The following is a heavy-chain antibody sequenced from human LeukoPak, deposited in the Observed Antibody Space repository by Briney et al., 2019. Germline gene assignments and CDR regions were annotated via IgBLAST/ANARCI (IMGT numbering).Heavy chain of an antibody. D-gene: IGHD3-22*01. Sequence: PGGSLRLSCAASGFTVSSNYVSWVRQAPGKGLEWVSVIYSGGSTYYADSVKGRFTISRDNSKNTLYLQMNSLRAEDTAVYYCARGGPIWYDSSGYPLYYFDYWGQGTLVTVSS. CDR2: IYSGGST. CDR1: GFTVSSNY. V-gene: IGHV3-66*01. J-gene: IGHJ4*02. CDR3: ARGGPIWYDSSGYPLYYFDY.